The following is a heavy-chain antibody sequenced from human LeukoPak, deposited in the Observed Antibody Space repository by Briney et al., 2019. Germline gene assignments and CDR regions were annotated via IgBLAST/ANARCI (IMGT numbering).Heavy chain of an antibody. V-gene: IGHV5-51*01. CDR2: IYPGDSDT. Sequence: GESLKISCKGSGFTFSNYWIAWGRQMPGKGLEWMGIIYPGDSDTRYSPSFQGQVTISADKSISTAHLQWSRLKASDTAMYYCARWGYGSGSYYKGGHNWFDPWGQGTLVTVSS. J-gene: IGHJ5*02. D-gene: IGHD3-10*01. CDR3: ARWGYGSGSYYKGGHNWFDP. CDR1: GFTFSNYW.